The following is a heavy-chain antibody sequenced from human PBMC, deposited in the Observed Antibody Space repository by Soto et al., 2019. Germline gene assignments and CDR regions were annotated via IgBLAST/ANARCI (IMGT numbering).Heavy chain of an antibody. Sequence: QVQLVQSGAEVKKPGASVKVSCKASGYTFTSYGISWVRQAPGQGLEWMGWISAYNGNTNYAQKLQGRVTMTTDTPTSTAYMELRSLRSDDTAVYYCARSIGYCSGGSCYPSYYYYGMDVWGQGTTVTVSS. D-gene: IGHD2-15*01. CDR1: GYTFTSYG. CDR2: ISAYNGNT. CDR3: ARSIGYCSGGSCYPSYYYYGMDV. V-gene: IGHV1-18*01. J-gene: IGHJ6*02.